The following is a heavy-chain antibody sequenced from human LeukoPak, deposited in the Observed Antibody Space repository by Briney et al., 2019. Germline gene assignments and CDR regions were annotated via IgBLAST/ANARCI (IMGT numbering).Heavy chain of an antibody. V-gene: IGHV1-18*04. Sequence: ASVKVSCEASGYTFSKYGVSWVRQAPVQGLEWMGWISGYNGNTNYAQKLQGRVTMTTDTSTSTAYMELRSLRSDDTAVYYCARGGRSDFWSGYSYYFDYWGQGTLVTVSS. D-gene: IGHD3-3*01. CDR3: ARGGRSDFWSGYSYYFDY. CDR2: ISGYNGNT. J-gene: IGHJ4*02. CDR1: GYTFSKYG.